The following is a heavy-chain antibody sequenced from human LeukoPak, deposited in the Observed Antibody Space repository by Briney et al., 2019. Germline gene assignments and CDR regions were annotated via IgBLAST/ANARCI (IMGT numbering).Heavy chain of an antibody. Sequence: LETLSLTCTVSGGSISTYYWSWIRQPASKGLEWIGRIYTSGSTNYNPSLKSRVTMSVDTSKNQFSLKLTSVTAADTAVYYCARDLIAVAGTEAFDIWGQGTMVTVSS. J-gene: IGHJ3*02. D-gene: IGHD6-19*01. CDR3: ARDLIAVAGTEAFDI. V-gene: IGHV4-4*07. CDR1: GGSISTYY. CDR2: IYTSGST.